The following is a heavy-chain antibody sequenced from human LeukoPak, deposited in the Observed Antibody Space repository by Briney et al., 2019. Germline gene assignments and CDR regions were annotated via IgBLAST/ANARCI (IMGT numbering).Heavy chain of an antibody. J-gene: IGHJ2*01. D-gene: IGHD2-21*02. Sequence: SQTLSLTCTVSGGSISSGSYYWSSIRQPPGKGLEWIGRIYTSASTTHNPSLKNRVTISVNTSKNQFSLKLSSVTAADTAVYYCASHCSGDCPDWYFDLCGRGTLVTVSS. CDR3: ASHCSGDCPDWYFDL. V-gene: IGHV4-61*02. CDR2: IYTSAST. CDR1: GGSISSGSYY.